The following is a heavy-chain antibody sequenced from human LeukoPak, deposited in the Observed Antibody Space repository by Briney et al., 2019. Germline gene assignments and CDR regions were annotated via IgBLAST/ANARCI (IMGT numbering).Heavy chain of an antibody. CDR2: ISYDGSNK. Sequence: GGSLRLSCAASGFTFSSYGMHWVRQAPGKGLEWVAVISYDGSNKYYADSVKGRFTISRDNSKNTLYLQMNSLRAEDTAVYYCAKDPGGGGYFDYWGQGTLVTVSS. J-gene: IGHJ4*02. CDR3: AKDPGGGGYFDY. V-gene: IGHV3-30*18. D-gene: IGHD3-16*01. CDR1: GFTFSSYG.